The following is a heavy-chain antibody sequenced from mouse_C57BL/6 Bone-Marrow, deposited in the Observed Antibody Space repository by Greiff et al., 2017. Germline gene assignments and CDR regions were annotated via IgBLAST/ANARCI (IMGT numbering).Heavy chain of an antibody. CDR2: IRSKSNNYAT. Sequence: EVKLQESGGGLVQPKGSLKLSCAASGFSFNTYAMNWVRQAPGQGLELVARIRSKSNNYATYYADSVKDRFTISRDDSESMLYLQMKNLQTEDTAMYYCVRHGGGTVSFDYWGQGTTLTVSS. CDR1: GFSFNTYA. J-gene: IGHJ2*01. V-gene: IGHV10-1*01. CDR3: VRHGGGTVSFDY. D-gene: IGHD4-1*01.